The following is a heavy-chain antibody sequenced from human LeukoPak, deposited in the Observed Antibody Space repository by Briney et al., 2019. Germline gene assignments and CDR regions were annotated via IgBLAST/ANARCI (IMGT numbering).Heavy chain of an antibody. Sequence: PSETLSLTCTVSVGSISSSSYYWGWIRQPPGKGLEWIGSIYYSGSTYYNPSLNSRVTISVDTSKNQFSLKLSSVTAADTAIYYCAKHYMGSSYNRGLDYWGQGTLVTVSS. CDR1: VGSISSSSYY. J-gene: IGHJ4*02. CDR3: AKHYMGSSYNRGLDY. V-gene: IGHV4-39*01. CDR2: IYYSGST. D-gene: IGHD3-10*01.